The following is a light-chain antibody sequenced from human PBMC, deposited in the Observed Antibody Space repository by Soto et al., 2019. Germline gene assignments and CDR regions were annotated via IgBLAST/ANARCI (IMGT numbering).Light chain of an antibody. Sequence: QSLLTQPPSVSGAPGQRVTISCTGSSSNIGAGYDVHWYHQLPGTAPKLLIYGNNNRPSGVPDRFSGSRSGTSASLAITGLQAEDEADYYCQSYDSSLSVWVFGGGTKLTVL. V-gene: IGLV1-40*01. CDR2: GNN. CDR3: QSYDSSLSVWV. CDR1: SSNIGAGYD. J-gene: IGLJ3*02.